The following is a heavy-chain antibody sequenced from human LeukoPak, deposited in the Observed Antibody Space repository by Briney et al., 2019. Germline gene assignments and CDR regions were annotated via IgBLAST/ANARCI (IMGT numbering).Heavy chain of an antibody. Sequence: GGSLRLSCAASGFTFSSYSMSWVRQAPGKGLEWVSSISSSSSYIFYADSVKGRFTISRDNAKNTLYLQMNSLRAEDTAVYYCAKDRGTMVRGAPFDPWGQGTLVTVSS. J-gene: IGHJ5*02. CDR3: AKDRGTMVRGAPFDP. CDR2: ISSSSSYI. CDR1: GFTFSSYS. V-gene: IGHV3-21*04. D-gene: IGHD3-10*01.